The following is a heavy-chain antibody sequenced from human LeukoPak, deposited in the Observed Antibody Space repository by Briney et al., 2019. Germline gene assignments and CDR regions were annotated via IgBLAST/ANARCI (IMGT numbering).Heavy chain of an antibody. Sequence: PSETLSLTCTVSGGSISSSSYYWGWIRQPPGKGLEWIGGIYYSGSTYYNPSLKSRVTISVDTSKNQFSLKLSSVTAADTAVYYCARHSGDTAMVMDCWGQGTLVTVSS. D-gene: IGHD5-18*01. CDR3: ARHSGDTAMVMDC. J-gene: IGHJ4*02. CDR1: GGSISSSSYY. V-gene: IGHV4-39*01. CDR2: IYYSGST.